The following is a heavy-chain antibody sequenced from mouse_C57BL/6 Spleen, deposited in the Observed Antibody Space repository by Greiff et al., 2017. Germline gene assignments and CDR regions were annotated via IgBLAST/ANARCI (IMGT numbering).Heavy chain of an antibody. D-gene: IGHD6-1*01. J-gene: IGHJ2*01. CDR2: IYPGSGST. CDR1: GYTFTSYW. Sequence: QVQLKQPGAELVKPGASVKLSCKASGYTFTSYWIHWVKQRPGQGLEWIGDIYPGSGSTNYNEKFKSKATLTVDTSSSTAYMQLSSLTSEDTAVDYCANCSAGAAYDFDYWGQGTPLTVSS. V-gene: IGHV1-55*01. CDR3: ANCSAGAAYDFDY.